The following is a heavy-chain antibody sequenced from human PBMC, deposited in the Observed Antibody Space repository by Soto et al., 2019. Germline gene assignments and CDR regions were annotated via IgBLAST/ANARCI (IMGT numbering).Heavy chain of an antibody. CDR3: ARDRDDSNYYHGLDV. D-gene: IGHD4-4*01. Sequence: SETLSLTCTVSGGPITSGGYFWNWIRQHPGKGLEWIGYIFYSGSTYYNPSLKSRLTISVDTSKNEFYLELRSVTAADTAVYYCARDRDDSNYYHGLDVWGQGTTVTVSS. V-gene: IGHV4-31*03. J-gene: IGHJ6*02. CDR2: IFYSGST. CDR1: GGPITSGGYF.